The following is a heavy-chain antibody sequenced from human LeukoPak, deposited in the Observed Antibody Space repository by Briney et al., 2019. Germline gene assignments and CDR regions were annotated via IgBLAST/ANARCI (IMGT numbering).Heavy chain of an antibody. CDR3: ARGSLVHYYGSGSYRIRAGFDS. CDR1: GFTFSRYW. CDR2: IKQDGSQK. J-gene: IGHJ4*02. V-gene: IGHV3-7*01. Sequence: GGSLRLSCAASGFTFSRYWMSWVRQAPGKGLEWVANIKQDGSQKPNVDSVKGRFTISRDNANNLLYLQMNSLRAEDMAVYYCARGSLVHYYGSGSYRIRAGFDSWGQGTLVTVSS. D-gene: IGHD3-10*01.